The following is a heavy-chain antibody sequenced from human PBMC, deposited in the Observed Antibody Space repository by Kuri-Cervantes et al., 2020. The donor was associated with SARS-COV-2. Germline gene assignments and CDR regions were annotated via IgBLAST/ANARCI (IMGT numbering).Heavy chain of an antibody. CDR3: ARVTTIFRDAFDI. J-gene: IGHJ3*02. CDR2: IYHSGST. Sequence: GSLRLSCTVSGYSISSGYYWGWIRQPPGKGLEWIGSIYHSGSTYYNPSLKSRVTISVDTSSKQFSLHLGSVTAADTAVYYCARVTTIFRDAFDIWGQGTMVTVSS. V-gene: IGHV4-38-2*02. CDR1: GYSISSGYY. D-gene: IGHD3-3*01.